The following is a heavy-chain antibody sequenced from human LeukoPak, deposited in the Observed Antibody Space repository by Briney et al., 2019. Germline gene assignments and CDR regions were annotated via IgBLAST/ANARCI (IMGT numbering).Heavy chain of an antibody. Sequence: GSPVKVSCKASGGTFSSYAISWVRQAPGQGLEWMGGIIPIFGTANYAQKFQGRVTITTDESTSTAYMELSSLRSEDTAVYYCARGAAAGSYYYYYYMDVWGKGTTVTVSS. CDR3: ARGAAAGSYYYYYYMDV. CDR1: GGTFSSYA. D-gene: IGHD6-13*01. J-gene: IGHJ6*03. V-gene: IGHV1-69*05. CDR2: IIPIFGTA.